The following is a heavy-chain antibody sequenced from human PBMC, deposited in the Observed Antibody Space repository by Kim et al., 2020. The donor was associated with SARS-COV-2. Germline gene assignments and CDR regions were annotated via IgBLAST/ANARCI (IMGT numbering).Heavy chain of an antibody. J-gene: IGHJ5*02. D-gene: IGHD6-6*01. Sequence: TYYADSVKGRFTISRDNSKNTLFLQRSSLRADDTAIYYCARTSSTFKFPTWGQGTLVTVSS. V-gene: IGHV3-53*01. CDR3: ARTSSTFKFPT. CDR2: T.